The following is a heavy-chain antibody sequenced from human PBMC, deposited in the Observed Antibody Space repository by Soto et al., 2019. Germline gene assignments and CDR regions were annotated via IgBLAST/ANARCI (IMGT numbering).Heavy chain of an antibody. D-gene: IGHD6-19*01. CDR2: ISYDGSNK. Sequence: QVQLVESGGGVVQPGRSLRLSCAASGFTFSSYAMHWVRQAPGKGLEWVAVISYDGSNKYYADSVKGRFTISRDNSKNKLNRQMHGRRAGETAVYYWASDRRRGPAGYVEYWGQGTLVTFAS. V-gene: IGHV3-30-3*01. CDR3: ASDRRRGPAGYVEY. J-gene: IGHJ4*02. CDR1: GFTFSSYA.